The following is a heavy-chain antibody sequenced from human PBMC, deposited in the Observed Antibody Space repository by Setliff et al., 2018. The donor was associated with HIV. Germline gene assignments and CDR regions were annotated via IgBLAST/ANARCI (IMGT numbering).Heavy chain of an antibody. J-gene: IGHJ4*02. V-gene: IGHV4-4*08. CDR2: IYTSGSA. D-gene: IGHD3-22*01. CDR3: ARDPRGLLSPVPRGYFDY. CDR1: GGSVSGYK. Sequence: SETLSLTCIVSGGSVSGYKWSWIRQSPGKGLEWIGYIYTSGSATYNPSLKSRVTISIDTSKNQFSLRLDSVTAADTAVYYCARDPRGLLSPVPRGYFDYWGQGALVTVSS.